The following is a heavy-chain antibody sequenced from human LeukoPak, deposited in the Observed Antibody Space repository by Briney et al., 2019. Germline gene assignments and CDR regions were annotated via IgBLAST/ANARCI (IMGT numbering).Heavy chain of an antibody. Sequence: PSETLFRTWADYGVSFSSDDLGWIRQTPGKGLEWIGEINHSGSTKCNAALKSRVTISVDASKNQFSLKLSAVTAADTAVYYCARVFDLDVGGFDYWGQGTLVTVSS. V-gene: IGHV4-34*01. CDR1: GVSFSSDD. J-gene: IGHJ4*02. CDR3: ARVFDLDVGGFDY. CDR2: INHSGST. D-gene: IGHD3/OR15-3a*01.